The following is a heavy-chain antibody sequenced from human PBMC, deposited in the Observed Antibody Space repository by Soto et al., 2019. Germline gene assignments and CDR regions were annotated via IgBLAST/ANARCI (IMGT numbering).Heavy chain of an antibody. V-gene: IGHV4-31*03. CDR1: GGSISSGGYY. CDR2: IYYSGST. J-gene: IGHJ4*02. CDR3: ARDRGSSGWSYFDY. Sequence: QVQLQESGPGLVKPSQTLSLTCTVSGGSISSGGYYWSWIRQHPGKGLEWIGYIYYSGSTYYNPSLKSRVTXXVXTXXSQFSLKLSSVTAADTAVYYCARDRGSSGWSYFDYWGQGTLVTVSS. D-gene: IGHD6-19*01.